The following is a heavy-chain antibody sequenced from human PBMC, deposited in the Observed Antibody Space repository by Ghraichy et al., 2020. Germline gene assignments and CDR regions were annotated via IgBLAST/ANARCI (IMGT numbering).Heavy chain of an antibody. CDR2: INFNGGTT. V-gene: IGHV3-64*02. Sequence: GESLRLSCAASGFTFSNYAMHWVRQAPGKGLEYVSAINFNGGTTYYADSVKGRFTISRDNSKNTLYLQMGSLRPEDMAVYYCASWMGSRSDYWGQGTLVTVSS. J-gene: IGHJ4*02. D-gene: IGHD1-1*01. CDR3: ASWMGSRSDY. CDR1: GFTFSNYA.